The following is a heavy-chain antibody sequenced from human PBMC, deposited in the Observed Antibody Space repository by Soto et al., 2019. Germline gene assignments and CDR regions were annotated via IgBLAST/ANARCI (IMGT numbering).Heavy chain of an antibody. D-gene: IGHD2-2*01. Sequence: QVQLQQWGAGLLKPSETLSLTCAVYNGSFGVYYWIWIRQPPGKGLEWIGEINHSGSTNYNPSLKSRVTISVDTSKNQLSLKQSSVTAADTAVYYCARDSTRRGTCDIWGQGTMVTVSS. CDR2: INHSGST. V-gene: IGHV4-34*01. J-gene: IGHJ3*02. CDR3: ARDSTRRGTCDI. CDR1: NGSFGVYY.